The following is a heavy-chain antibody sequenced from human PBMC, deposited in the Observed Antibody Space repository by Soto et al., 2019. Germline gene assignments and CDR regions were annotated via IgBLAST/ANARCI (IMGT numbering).Heavy chain of an antibody. D-gene: IGHD6-13*01. CDR1: GGTFNTFA. Sequence: QVQLEQSGAEVQKPGSSVKVSCKASGGTFNTFAISWVRQAPGQGLEWIGGISPIFETANYAQRLQDRLTIPADESTRTAYMELSRLTSDDTAIYFCATSTSSSWQNDYWGLGTRVDVSS. J-gene: IGHJ4*02. V-gene: IGHV1-69*01. CDR2: ISPIFETA. CDR3: ATSTSSSWQNDY.